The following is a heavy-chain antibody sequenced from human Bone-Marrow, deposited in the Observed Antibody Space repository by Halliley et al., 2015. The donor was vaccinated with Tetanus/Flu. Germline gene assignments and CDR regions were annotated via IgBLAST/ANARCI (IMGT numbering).Heavy chain of an antibody. CDR1: GYSFDNYW. D-gene: IGHD4-17*01. V-gene: IGHV5-51*03. J-gene: IGHJ4*02. CDR3: ARYLLDPLYVAYGDAEFYFDY. Sequence: QLVQSGAEVKRPGESLKISCQGSGYSFDNYWIAWVRQMPGKGLEWMGVIYSGDSDTRYSPSFQGQVTISADKSISTAYLQWSSLKASDTAIYSCARYLLDPLYVAYGDAEFYFDYWGQGTLVTVSS. CDR2: IYSGDSDT.